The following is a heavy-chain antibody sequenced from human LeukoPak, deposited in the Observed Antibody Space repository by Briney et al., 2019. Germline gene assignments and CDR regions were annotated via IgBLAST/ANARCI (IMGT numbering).Heavy chain of an antibody. D-gene: IGHD1-1*01. CDR3: ARSRGFNYYFDY. V-gene: IGHV3-53*01. Sequence: GGSLRLSCAASGFTFSNAWMSWDRQAPGKGLEWVSVIYSGGPDYADSVKGRFTISRDNSKNTLYLQMNSLRAEDTAVYYCARSRGFNYYFDYWGQGTLVTVSS. CDR2: IYSGGP. J-gene: IGHJ4*02. CDR1: GFTFSNAW.